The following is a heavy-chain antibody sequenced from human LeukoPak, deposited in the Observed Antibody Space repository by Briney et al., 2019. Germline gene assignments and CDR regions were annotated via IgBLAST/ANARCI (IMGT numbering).Heavy chain of an antibody. Sequence: PGRSLRLSCAASGFTSSIYAMHWVRQAPGKGLEWVAVISYDGSNDYYADSVKGRFTISRDNSKNTLYLQMNSLRAEDTAVYYCASSEVVVVTEYYFDYWGQGTLVTVSS. CDR3: ASSEVVVVTEYYFDY. CDR2: ISYDGSND. D-gene: IGHD2-15*01. J-gene: IGHJ4*02. CDR1: GFTSSIYA. V-gene: IGHV3-30*04.